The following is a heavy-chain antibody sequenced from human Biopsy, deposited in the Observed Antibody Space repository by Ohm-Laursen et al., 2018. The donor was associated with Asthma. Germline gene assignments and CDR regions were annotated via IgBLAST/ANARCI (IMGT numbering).Heavy chain of an antibody. CDR2: INPNSGGT. V-gene: IGHV1-2*04. J-gene: IGHJ6*02. D-gene: IGHD6-13*01. CDR3: ARDAAAAGESYYYYYGMDV. CDR1: GYTFTGYY. Sequence: ASVKVSCNASGYTFTGYYMHWARQAPGQGLEWMGWINPNSGGTNYAQKFQGWVTMTRDTSISTAYMELSRLRSDDTAVYYCARDAAAAGESYYYYYGMDVWGQGTTVTVSS.